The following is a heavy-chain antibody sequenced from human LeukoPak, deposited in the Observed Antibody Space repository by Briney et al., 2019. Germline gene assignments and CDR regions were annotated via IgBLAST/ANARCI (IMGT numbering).Heavy chain of an antibody. Sequence: ASVKVACKASGYTFSNYGISWVRHAPGQGLEWMGWISGDDGNTNYAHKVQGRVTMTTDTSTSTAYMELRSLRSDDTAVYYCARTNYYDSSGYYIVSDYFDYWGQGTRVTVSS. D-gene: IGHD3-22*01. V-gene: IGHV1-18*01. CDR1: GYTFSNYG. J-gene: IGHJ4*02. CDR2: ISGDDGNT. CDR3: ARTNYYDSSGYYIVSDYFDY.